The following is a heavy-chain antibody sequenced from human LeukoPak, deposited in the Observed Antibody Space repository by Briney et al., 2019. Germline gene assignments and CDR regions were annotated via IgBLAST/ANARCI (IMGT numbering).Heavy chain of an antibody. CDR2: IYYSGST. J-gene: IGHJ5*02. V-gene: IGHV4-59*12. CDR3: ARINYFDSSAYYH. Sequence: SETLSLTCTVSGGSISSYYWSWIRQPPGKGLEWIGYIYYSGSTNYNPSLKSRVTISVDKSTNQFSLKLSSVTAADTAVYYCARINYFDSSAYYHWGQGTLVTVSS. CDR1: GGSISSYY. D-gene: IGHD3-22*01.